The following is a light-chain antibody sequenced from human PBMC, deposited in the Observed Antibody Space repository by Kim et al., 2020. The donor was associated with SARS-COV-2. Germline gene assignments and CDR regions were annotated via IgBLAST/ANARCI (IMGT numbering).Light chain of an antibody. CDR2: GNN. CDR1: SSNIGAGYD. V-gene: IGLV1-40*01. Sequence: QPPTVSWPARQRVTSSCTGSSSNIGAGYDVHWFQNLPGTGPKPLMYGNNKRPSGVPDRFSGSKSGTSASLAITGLQYEDETQWSGVFGGGTQLTVL. CDR3: V. J-gene: IGLJ2*01.